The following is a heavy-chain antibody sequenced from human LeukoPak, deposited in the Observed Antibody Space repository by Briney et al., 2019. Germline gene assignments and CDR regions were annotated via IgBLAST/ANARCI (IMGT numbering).Heavy chain of an antibody. Sequence: PSETLSLTCAVYGGSFSGYYWSWIRQPPGKGLEWIGEINHSGSTNYNPSLKSRVTISVDTSKNQFSLKLSSVTAADTAVYYCARGPGDYFNYYYYMDVWGKGTTVTISS. CDR3: ARGPGDYFNYYYYMDV. CDR1: GGSFSGYY. D-gene: IGHD4-17*01. CDR2: INHSGST. J-gene: IGHJ6*03. V-gene: IGHV4-34*01.